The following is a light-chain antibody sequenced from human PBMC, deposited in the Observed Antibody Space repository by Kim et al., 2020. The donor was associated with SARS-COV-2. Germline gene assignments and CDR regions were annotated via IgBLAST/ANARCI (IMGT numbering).Light chain of an antibody. Sequence: EIVLTQSPATLSLSPGERATLPCRASQSVGTYLAWYQHKPGQAPRLLIYDASNRATGIPARFSGSGSGTDFTLTISSLEPEDFAVYYCQHRANWPLSTFGQGTKLEI. CDR1: QSVGTY. J-gene: IGKJ2*02. CDR3: QHRANWPLST. V-gene: IGKV3-11*01. CDR2: DAS.